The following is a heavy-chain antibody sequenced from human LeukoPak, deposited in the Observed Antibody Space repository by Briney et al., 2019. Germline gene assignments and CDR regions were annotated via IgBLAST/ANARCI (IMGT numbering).Heavy chain of an antibody. J-gene: IGHJ4*02. D-gene: IGHD5-18*01. Sequence: PSETLSLTCTVSGGSISSGGYYWSWIRQPPGKGLEWIGYIYHSGSTYYNPSLKSRVTISVDRSKNQFSLKLSSVTAADTAVYYCARASDTALDYWGQGTLVTVSS. CDR2: IYHSGST. CDR1: GGSISSGGYY. V-gene: IGHV4-30-2*01. CDR3: ARASDTALDY.